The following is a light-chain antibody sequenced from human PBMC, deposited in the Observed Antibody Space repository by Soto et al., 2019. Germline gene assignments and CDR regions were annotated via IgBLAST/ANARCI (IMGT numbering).Light chain of an antibody. V-gene: IGKV3D-15*01. CDR3: QKYNEWPLT. Sequence: EIVLTQSPGILYLSPGDRATLSCRASQTISSGFLAWYQQRVGQAPRLLIYDASNRATGVPDRFSGSGSGTEFTLTISSLQSEDFAVYYCQKYNEWPLTFGGGTKVDIK. J-gene: IGKJ4*01. CDR1: QTISSGF. CDR2: DAS.